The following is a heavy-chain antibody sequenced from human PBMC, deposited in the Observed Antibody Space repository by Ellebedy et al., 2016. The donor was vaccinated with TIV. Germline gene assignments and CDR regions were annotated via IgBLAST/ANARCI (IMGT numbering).Heavy chain of an antibody. Sequence: GESLKISCAASGFTVSSNYMSWVRQAPGKGLEWVSVIYSGGSTYYADSVKGRFTISRDNSKNTLYLQMNSLRAEDTAVYYCARDLDPLAPYAMGRFDYWGQGTLVTVSS. V-gene: IGHV3-66*01. J-gene: IGHJ4*02. D-gene: IGHD2-8*01. CDR1: GFTVSSNY. CDR3: ARDLDPLAPYAMGRFDY. CDR2: IYSGGST.